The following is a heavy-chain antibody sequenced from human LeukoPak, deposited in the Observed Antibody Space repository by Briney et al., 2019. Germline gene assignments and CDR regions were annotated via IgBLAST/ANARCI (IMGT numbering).Heavy chain of an antibody. CDR3: ARVFIAAAGDTYGNWFDP. CDR1: GGSFSGYY. Sequence: SETLSLTCAVYGGSFSGYYWSWIRQPPGKGLEWIGEINHSGSTNYNPSLKSRATISVDTPKNQFSLKLSSVTAADTAVYYCARVFIAAAGDTYGNWFDPWGQGTLVTVSS. J-gene: IGHJ5*02. D-gene: IGHD6-13*01. V-gene: IGHV4-34*01. CDR2: INHSGST.